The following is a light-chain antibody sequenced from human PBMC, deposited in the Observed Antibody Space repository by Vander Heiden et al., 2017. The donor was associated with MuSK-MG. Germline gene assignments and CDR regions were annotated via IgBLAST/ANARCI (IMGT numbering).Light chain of an antibody. J-gene: IGKJ1*01. Sequence: DSEVAQSPSTLSASLADRVTITCRASQSIDNWLDWFQQKPGNAPKLLIYKASTLETGVPSRFSGSGSGTEFTLTISSLQPTDFATYYCQQYGTYWTFGQGTKVEIK. CDR2: KAS. V-gene: IGKV1-5*03. CDR3: QQYGTYWT. CDR1: QSIDNW.